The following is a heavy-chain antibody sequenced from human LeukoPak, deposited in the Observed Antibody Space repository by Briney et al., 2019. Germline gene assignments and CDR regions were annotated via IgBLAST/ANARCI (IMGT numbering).Heavy chain of an antibody. J-gene: IGHJ2*01. CDR2: IYYSGST. Sequence: SETLSLTCAVYGGSFSGYYWSWIRQPPGKGLEWIGYIYYSGSTNYNPSLKSRVTISVDTSKNQFSLKLSSVTAADTAVYYCARGGDYYESSGYYVPYFTLWGRGTLVTVSS. CDR1: GGSFSGYY. V-gene: IGHV4-59*01. CDR3: ARGGDYYESSGYYVPYFTL. D-gene: IGHD3-22*01.